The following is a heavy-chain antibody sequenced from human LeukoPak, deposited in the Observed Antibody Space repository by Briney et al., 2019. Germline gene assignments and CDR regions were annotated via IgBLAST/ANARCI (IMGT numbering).Heavy chain of an antibody. Sequence: GASVKVSCKASGYTFTGYYIHWVRQAPGQGLEWMGWINPNNGGTNYAQKFQGRVTMTRDTSISTAYMELSRLRSDDTAVYYCARDRYTGYNDFDHWGQGTLVTVSS. CDR2: INPNNGGT. D-gene: IGHD5-12*01. CDR3: ARDRYTGYNDFDH. V-gene: IGHV1-2*02. J-gene: IGHJ4*02. CDR1: GYTFTGYY.